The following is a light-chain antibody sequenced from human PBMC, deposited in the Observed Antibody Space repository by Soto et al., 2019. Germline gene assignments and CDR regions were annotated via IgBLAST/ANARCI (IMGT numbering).Light chain of an antibody. CDR2: DAY. V-gene: IGKV3-11*01. Sequence: ECVLTQSPVTQSFSPGERNTLSCMASQSFRGLLAWYQQKPGQAPRLLIYDAYNRATGIPPRFSGSGSGTDFTLTISSLEPEESAVYYCQHRHRWPNRFGQGARLEI. CDR3: QHRHRWPNR. CDR1: QSFRGL. J-gene: IGKJ5*01.